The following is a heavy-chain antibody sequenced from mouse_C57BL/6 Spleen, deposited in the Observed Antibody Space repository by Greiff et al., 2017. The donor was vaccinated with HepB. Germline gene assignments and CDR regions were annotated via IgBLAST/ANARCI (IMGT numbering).Heavy chain of an antibody. V-gene: IGHV1-18*01. CDR2: INPNNGGT. CDR1: GYTFTDYN. Sequence: VQLQQSGPELVKPGASVKIPCKASGYTFTDYNMDWVKQSHGKSLEWIGDINPNNGGTIYNQKFKGKATLTVDKSSSTAYMELRSLTSEDTAVYYCARTRYYGNYVYAMDYWGQGTSVTVSS. CDR3: ARTRYYGNYVYAMDY. J-gene: IGHJ4*01. D-gene: IGHD2-1*01.